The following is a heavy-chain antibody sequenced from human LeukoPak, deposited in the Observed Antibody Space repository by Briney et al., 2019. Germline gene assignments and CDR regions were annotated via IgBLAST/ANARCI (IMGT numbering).Heavy chain of an antibody. J-gene: IGHJ4*02. Sequence: ASVKVSCKASGYTFTSYDINWVRQATGQGLEWMGWMNPNSGNTGYAQKFQGRVTITRNTSISTAYMELSSLRSEDTAVYYCASRVTAGPYFDYWGQGTLVTVSS. CDR2: MNPNSGNT. CDR1: GYTFTSYD. D-gene: IGHD2-21*02. CDR3: ASRVTAGPYFDY. V-gene: IGHV1-8*03.